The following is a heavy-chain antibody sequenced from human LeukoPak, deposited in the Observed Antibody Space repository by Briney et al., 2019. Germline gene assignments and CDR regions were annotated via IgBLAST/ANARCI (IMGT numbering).Heavy chain of an antibody. D-gene: IGHD6-13*01. CDR3: AKDRVSSSLSNY. CDR1: GFTFSSYA. Sequence: HPGGCLRLSCAASGFTFSSYAMSWVRQAPGKGLEWVSAISGSGGSTYYADSVKGRFTISRDNSKNTLYLQMNSLRAEDTAVYYCAKDRVSSSLSNYWGQGTLVTVSS. CDR2: ISGSGGST. V-gene: IGHV3-23*01. J-gene: IGHJ4*02.